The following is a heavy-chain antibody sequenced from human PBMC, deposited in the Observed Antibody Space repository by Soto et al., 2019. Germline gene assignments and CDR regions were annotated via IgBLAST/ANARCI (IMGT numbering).Heavy chain of an antibody. CDR2: TKTDGSA. V-gene: IGHV3-74*01. J-gene: IGHJ3*02. CDR1: VFTFNRHW. Sequence: GWSLRLSCVSSVFTFNRHWMHWVRQAPGQGLVWVSRTKTDGSADYADSVKGRFTISRDNAKNTLYLQMNSLRAEDTAVYYCARDMRAVPWYGGVSSAFDMWGQGTMVTVSS. D-gene: IGHD3-10*01. CDR3: ARDMRAVPWYGGVSSAFDM.